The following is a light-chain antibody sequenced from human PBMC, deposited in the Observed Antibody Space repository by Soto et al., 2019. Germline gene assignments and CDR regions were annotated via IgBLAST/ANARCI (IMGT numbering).Light chain of an antibody. Sequence: DIQMTQSPSSLSASVGDRVTITCRASQGISNYLAWYQQKPGKVPKLLIYAASTLQSGVPSRFSGSGSGTAFTLTINSLQPEDVASYYCQKYNSAPRTFGQGTKVEIK. CDR3: QKYNSAPRT. J-gene: IGKJ1*01. CDR2: AAS. V-gene: IGKV1-27*01. CDR1: QGISNY.